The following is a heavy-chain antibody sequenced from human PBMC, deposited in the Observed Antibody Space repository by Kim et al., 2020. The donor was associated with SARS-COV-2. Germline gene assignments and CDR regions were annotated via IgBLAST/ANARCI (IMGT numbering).Heavy chain of an antibody. CDR3: ARGATMVRGVIIKGRWFDP. D-gene: IGHD3-10*01. CDR1: GGSFSGYY. Sequence: SETLSLTCAVYGGSFSGYYWSWIRQPPGKGLEWIGEINHSGSTNYNPSLKSRVTISVDTSKNQFSLKLSSVTAADTAVYYCARGATMVRGVIIKGRWFDPWGQGTLVTVSS. CDR2: INHSGST. J-gene: IGHJ5*02. V-gene: IGHV4-34*01.